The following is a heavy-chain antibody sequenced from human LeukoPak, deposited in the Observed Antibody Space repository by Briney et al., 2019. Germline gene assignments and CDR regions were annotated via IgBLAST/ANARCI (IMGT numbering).Heavy chain of an antibody. J-gene: IGHJ4*02. D-gene: IGHD2-15*01. Sequence: GGSLRLSCVASGFSFSSYSTNWVRQAPGKGLEWVSYISSSSSTIYYADSVKGRFTISRDNSKNTLYLQMNSLRAEDTAVYYCASRYCSGGSCSTYFDYWGQGTLVTVSS. CDR2: ISSSSSTI. CDR3: ASRYCSGGSCSTYFDY. V-gene: IGHV3-48*01. CDR1: GFSFSSYS.